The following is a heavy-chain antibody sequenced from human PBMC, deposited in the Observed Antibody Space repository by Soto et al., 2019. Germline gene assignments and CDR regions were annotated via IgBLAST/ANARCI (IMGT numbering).Heavy chain of an antibody. J-gene: IGHJ4*02. CDR1: GGTFNTFA. V-gene: IGHV1-69*06. Sequence: QVHLVQSGAEVKKPGSSINVSCKVSGGTFNTFAVSWVRQAPGQGFEWLGGIIPILGPAFYAQKFQGRVTSTADKSTGTAYLELTSRTSEDTAVYFCARAAKRYFDYWGQGTLVTVSS. CDR2: IIPILGPA. CDR3: ARAAKRYFDY.